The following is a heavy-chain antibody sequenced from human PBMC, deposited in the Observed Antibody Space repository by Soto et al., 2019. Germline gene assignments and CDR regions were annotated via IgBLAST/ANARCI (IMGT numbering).Heavy chain of an antibody. D-gene: IGHD2-15*01. J-gene: IGHJ4*02. V-gene: IGHV3-15*01. Sequence: PGGSLRLSCAASGFTFSNAWMYWVRQAPGKGLEWVGRIKSKTDGETTDFAAPVKGRFTISRDDSKNTLFLQVSSLKTEDTAVYYCATVSRCSGITCKQAVDYWGQGTLVTVSS. CDR3: ATVSRCSGITCKQAVDY. CDR2: IKSKTDGETT. CDR1: GFTFSNAW.